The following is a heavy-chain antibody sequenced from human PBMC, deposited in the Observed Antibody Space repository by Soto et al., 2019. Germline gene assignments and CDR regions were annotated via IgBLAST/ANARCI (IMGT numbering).Heavy chain of an antibody. CDR1: GFTFSSYW. J-gene: IGHJ4*02. Sequence: EVQMVESGGGLVQPGGSLRLSCAASGFTFSSYWMCWVRQAPGKGLEWVANIKGDGSVKYSVDSVTCRYTISRDDAKNAVYLQMNSQSVYGTAVYYCASSHVRGQGTLVTVSS. CDR3: ASSHV. CDR2: IKGDGSVK. V-gene: IGHV3-7*01. D-gene: IGHD6-6*01.